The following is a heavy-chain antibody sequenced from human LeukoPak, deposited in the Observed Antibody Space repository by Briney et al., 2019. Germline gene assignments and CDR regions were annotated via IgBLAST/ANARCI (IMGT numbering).Heavy chain of an antibody. J-gene: IGHJ4*02. Sequence: PGGSLRLSCAASGFTFSSYAMSWVRQAPGKGLEWVSAISGSGGSTYYADSVKGRFTISRDNSKNTLNLQMNSLRAEDTAVYYCAKDLPSGSYYFPFDYWGQGTLVTVSS. CDR1: GFTFSSYA. CDR3: AKDLPSGSYYFPFDY. D-gene: IGHD1-26*01. CDR2: ISGSGGST. V-gene: IGHV3-23*01.